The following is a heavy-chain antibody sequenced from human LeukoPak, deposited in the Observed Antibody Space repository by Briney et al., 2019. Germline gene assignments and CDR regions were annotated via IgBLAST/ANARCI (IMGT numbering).Heavy chain of an antibody. D-gene: IGHD3-22*01. J-gene: IGHJ3*02. CDR2: TSGSGGST. CDR1: GFTFGSYA. CDR3: ARAKYYYDSSGYYYVSAFDI. V-gene: IGHV3-23*01. Sequence: PGGSLRLSCAASGFTFGSYAMSWVRQAPGKGLEWVSATSGSGGSTYYADSVKGRFTISRDNAKNSLYLQMNSLRAEDTAVYYCARAKYYYDSSGYYYVSAFDIWGQGTMVTVSS.